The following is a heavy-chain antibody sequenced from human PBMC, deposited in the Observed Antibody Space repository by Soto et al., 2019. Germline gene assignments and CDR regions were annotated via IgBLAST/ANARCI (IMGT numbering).Heavy chain of an antibody. V-gene: IGHV3-48*02. CDR2: ISGSGDTK. J-gene: IGHJ4*02. Sequence: GGSLRLSCASSGFTFSSCSMNWVRQAPGKGLEWVSFISGSGDTKYYADSVKGRFTISRDNAKNSLYLQMSCLRDEDTAVYYCAKYFSSDVCFDYWGQGTLVTVSS. CDR1: GFTFSSCS. CDR3: AKYFSSDVCFDY. D-gene: IGHD2-8*02.